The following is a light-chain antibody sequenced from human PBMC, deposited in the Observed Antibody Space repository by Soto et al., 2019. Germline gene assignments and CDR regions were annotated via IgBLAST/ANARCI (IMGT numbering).Light chain of an antibody. Sequence: DIQVTQSPSTLSASLGDRVTITCRASQSISTWLAWYQQRPGKAPEVLIYDASSLKRGVPSKFSGSGSGTDFVLTISSLQPEDSATYYCQQLDSRPITFGQGTRLEIK. CDR1: QSISTW. V-gene: IGKV1-5*01. CDR3: QQLDSRPIT. J-gene: IGKJ5*01. CDR2: DAS.